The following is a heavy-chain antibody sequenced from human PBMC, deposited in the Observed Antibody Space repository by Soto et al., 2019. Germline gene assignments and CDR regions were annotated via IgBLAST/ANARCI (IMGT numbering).Heavy chain of an antibody. J-gene: IGHJ4*02. CDR1: GDSITGSY. V-gene: IGHV4-59*01. D-gene: IGHD1-26*01. CDR2: IYHSGTT. Sequence: QVQLRESGPGLVKPSETLSLTCTVSGDSITGSYWSWIRQPQGKTLEWTGYIYHSGTTTYNPSLKSRVSISVDTSKNQFTLRLTSVIAADTSVYYCARDMPYGAGSLAGCDYWGQGILVTVSS. CDR3: ARDMPYGAGSLAGCDY.